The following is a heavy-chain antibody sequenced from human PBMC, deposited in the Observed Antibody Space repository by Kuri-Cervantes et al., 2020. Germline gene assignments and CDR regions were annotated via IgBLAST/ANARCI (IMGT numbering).Heavy chain of an antibody. Sequence: ASVKVSCKASGYTFTSYGISWVRQVPGQGLEWMGWISAYNGDTNYAQKLQGRVTMTTDTSTSTAYMELRSLRSDDTAVYYCARNGIVVVPAANYYYYYYMDVWGKGTTVTVSS. V-gene: IGHV1-18*01. J-gene: IGHJ6*03. CDR1: GYTFTSYG. CDR2: ISAYNGDT. CDR3: ARNGIVVVPAANYYYYYYMDV. D-gene: IGHD2-2*01.